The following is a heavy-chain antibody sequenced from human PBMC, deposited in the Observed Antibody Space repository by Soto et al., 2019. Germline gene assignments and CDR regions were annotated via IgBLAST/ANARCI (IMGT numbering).Heavy chain of an antibody. CDR3: ATDSSSWYRYYYYGMDV. V-gene: IGHV3-48*02. CDR2: ISSSSSTI. J-gene: IGHJ6*02. D-gene: IGHD6-13*01. Sequence: GGSLRLSCAASGFTFSGYSMNWVRQAPGKGLEWVSYISSSSSTIYYADSVKGRFTISRDNAKNSLYLQMNSLRDEDTAVYYCATDSSSWYRYYYYGMDVWGQGTTVTVS. CDR1: GFTFSGYS.